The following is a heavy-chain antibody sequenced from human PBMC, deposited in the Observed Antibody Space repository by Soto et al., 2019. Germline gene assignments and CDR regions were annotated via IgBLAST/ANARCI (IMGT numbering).Heavy chain of an antibody. Sequence: QVQLLQSGAEVKKPGASVKASCQASGYSFSNNGISWVRQAPGLGFEWMGWINGDNGNTNYAQKFQGRVTMTTDKSTSTAYMELRSLRSDDTAVYYCARDLVYGDYGTDFWGQGTLVTVSS. CDR1: GYSFSNNG. J-gene: IGHJ4*02. V-gene: IGHV1-18*04. CDR2: INGDNGNT. D-gene: IGHD4-17*01. CDR3: ARDLVYGDYGTDF.